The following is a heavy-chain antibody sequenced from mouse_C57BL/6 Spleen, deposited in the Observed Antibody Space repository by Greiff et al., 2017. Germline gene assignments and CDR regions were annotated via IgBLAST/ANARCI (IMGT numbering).Heavy chain of an antibody. CDR1: GSPLTSYG. V-gene: IGHV2-3*01. Sequence: QVQLKESGPGLVAPSQSLSITCTVSGSPLTSYGVSWVRQPPGKGLEWLGVIWGDGSTNYNSTLIARLSFSKDNSKSQVYLKLNSLQTDDTATYYCAKHVGLWFAYWGQGTLVTVSA. CDR2: IWGDGST. D-gene: IGHD4-1*01. CDR3: AKHVGLWFAY. J-gene: IGHJ3*01.